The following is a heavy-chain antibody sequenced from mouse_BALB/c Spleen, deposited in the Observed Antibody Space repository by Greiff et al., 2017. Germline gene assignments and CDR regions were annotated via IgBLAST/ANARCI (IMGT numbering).Heavy chain of an antibody. CDR2: ISDGGSYT. J-gene: IGHJ4*01. Sequence: EVKLVESGGGLVKPGGSLKLSCAASGFTFSDYYMYWVRQTPEKRLEWVATISDGGSYTYYPDSVKGRFTISRDNAKNNLYLQMSSLKSEDTAMYYCARESGRYDEENAMDYWGQGTSVTVSS. CDR3: ARESGRYDEENAMDY. CDR1: GFTFSDYY. D-gene: IGHD2-14*01. V-gene: IGHV5-4*02.